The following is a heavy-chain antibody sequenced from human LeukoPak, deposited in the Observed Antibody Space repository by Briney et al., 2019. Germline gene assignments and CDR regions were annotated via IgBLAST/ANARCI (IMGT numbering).Heavy chain of an antibody. CDR2: IYYSGST. J-gene: IGHJ5*02. CDR1: DGSISSYY. D-gene: IGHD3-10*01. CDR3: ARDHSGGYYHWFGP. V-gene: IGHV4-59*01. Sequence: PSETLSLTGTVSDGSISSYYWSWVRQPPGKGLELIGYIYYSGSTTYNPSLKSRVTISVDTSKSQFSLKRSSVTAADTAVYYCARDHSGGYYHWFGPWGQGTLVTVSS.